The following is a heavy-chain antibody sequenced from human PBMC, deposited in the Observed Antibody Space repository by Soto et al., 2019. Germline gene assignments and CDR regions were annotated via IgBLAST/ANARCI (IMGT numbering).Heavy chain of an antibody. CDR3: ARGNWNDGGYYYGMDI. V-gene: IGHV6-1*01. CDR2: TYYRSKWYS. Sequence: SQSLSLTCAISGDSVSRNIGAWNWIRQSPSGGLQWLGRTYYRSKWYSEYAPSVKSRITINPDTAKNQFALQLKSVTPDDSGVYYCARGNWNDGGYYYGMDIWGQGITVTVSS. D-gene: IGHD1-1*01. CDR1: GDSVSRNIGA. J-gene: IGHJ6*02.